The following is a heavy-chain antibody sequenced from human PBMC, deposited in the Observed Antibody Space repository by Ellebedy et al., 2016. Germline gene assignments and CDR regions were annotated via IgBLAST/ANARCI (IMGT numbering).Heavy chain of an antibody. V-gene: IGHV3-48*04. CDR2: ISSSGASP. Sequence: GESLKISCAASGFRFSTYNMNWVRQAPGRGLEWISDISSSGASPRYADSVRGRFTISRDDAKNSLYLQMNSLGAEDTAVYYCARDKVHRGFSGYDDPGKFDFWGQGTLVTVSS. D-gene: IGHD5-12*01. CDR3: ARDKVHRGFSGYDDPGKFDF. CDR1: GFRFSTYN. J-gene: IGHJ4*02.